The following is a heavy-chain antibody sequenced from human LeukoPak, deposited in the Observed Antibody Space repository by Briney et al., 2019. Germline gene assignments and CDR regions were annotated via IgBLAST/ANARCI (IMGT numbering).Heavy chain of an antibody. Sequence: GGSLRLSCAASGLNFSGFWMHWVRQAPGKGLVWVSRVDGDGNRPTYADSVKGRFTISRDNTKNTLFLQMNSLRAEDTAVYYCATKTTMTTFDHWGQGTLVTVSS. CDR3: ATKTTMTTFDH. V-gene: IGHV3-74*01. D-gene: IGHD3-22*01. CDR2: VDGDGNRP. CDR1: GLNFSGFW. J-gene: IGHJ4*02.